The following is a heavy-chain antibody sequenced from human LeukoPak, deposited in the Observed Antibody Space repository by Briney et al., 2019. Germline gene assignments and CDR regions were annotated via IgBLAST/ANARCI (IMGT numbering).Heavy chain of an antibody. CDR3: ATTGDRRTGELYRIDY. J-gene: IGHJ4*02. CDR1: GFTFSSYA. Sequence: GGSLRLSRAASGFTFSSYAMHWVRQAPGKGLEWVAVVSYDGSNKYYADSVTGRFTISRDNSKNTLFLQMNSLRAEDAAVYYCATTGDRRTGELYRIDYWGQGTLVTVSS. CDR2: VSYDGSNK. V-gene: IGHV3-30-3*01. D-gene: IGHD7-27*01.